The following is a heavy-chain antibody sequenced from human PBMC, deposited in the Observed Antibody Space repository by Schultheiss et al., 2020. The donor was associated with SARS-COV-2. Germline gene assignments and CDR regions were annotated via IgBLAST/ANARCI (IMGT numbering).Heavy chain of an antibody. CDR2: IWYDGSNK. CDR3: ARFEIGGWYFDY. V-gene: IGHV3-33*01. J-gene: IGHJ4*02. D-gene: IGHD6-19*01. CDR1: GFTFSSYG. Sequence: GGSLRLSCAASGFTFSSYGMHWVRQAPGKGLEWVAVIWYDGSNKYYADSVKGRFTISRDNAKNSLYLQMNSLRAEDTAVYYCARFEIGGWYFDYWGQGTLVTVSS.